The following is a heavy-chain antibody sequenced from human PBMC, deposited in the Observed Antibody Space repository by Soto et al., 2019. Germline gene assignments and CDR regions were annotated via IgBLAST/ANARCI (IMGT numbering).Heavy chain of an antibody. V-gene: IGHV1-46*01. CDR2: INPSGGST. CDR1: GYTFTSYY. D-gene: IGHD4-4*01. J-gene: IGHJ6*02. Sequence: QVQLVQSGAEVKKPGASVKVSCKASGYTFTSYYMHWVRQAPGQWLEWMGIINPSGGSTSYAQKFQGRVTMNRDTSTSTVDMELSSLRSEATAVYYCARANSNHYYYYGMDVWGQGTTVTVSS. CDR3: ARANSNHYYYYGMDV.